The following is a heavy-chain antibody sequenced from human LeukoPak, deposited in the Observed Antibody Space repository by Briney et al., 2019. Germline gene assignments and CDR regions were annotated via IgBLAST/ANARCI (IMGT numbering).Heavy chain of an antibody. CDR2: ISWNSGSI. CDR1: GFTFDDYA. J-gene: IGHJ5*02. Sequence: GGSLRLSCAASGFTFDDYAMHWVRQAPGKGLEWVSGISWNSGSIGYADSVKGRFTISRDNAKNSLYLQMNSLRAEDTALYYCAKASVAGTGFMHWFDPWGQGTLVTVSS. V-gene: IGHV3-9*01. D-gene: IGHD6-19*01. CDR3: AKASVAGTGFMHWFDP.